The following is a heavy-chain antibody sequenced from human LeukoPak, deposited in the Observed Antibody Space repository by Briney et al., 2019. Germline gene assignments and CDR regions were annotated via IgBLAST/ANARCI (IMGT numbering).Heavy chain of an antibody. V-gene: IGHV3-7*01. D-gene: IGHD6-19*01. CDR2: IKQDGSEK. CDR1: GFTLSYYW. Sequence: GGSLRLSCAASGFTLSYYWMSWVRQAPGKGLEWVANIKQDGSEKYYVDSVKGRFTISRDNAENSLYLQMNSLRAEDTAVYYCARYGNGAWLGHYAFDMWGQGTMVAVSS. CDR3: ARYGNGAWLGHYAFDM. J-gene: IGHJ3*02.